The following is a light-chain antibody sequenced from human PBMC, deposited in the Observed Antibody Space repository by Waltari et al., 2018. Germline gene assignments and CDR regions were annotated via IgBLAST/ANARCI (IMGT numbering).Light chain of an antibody. CDR1: QGIGTW. V-gene: IGKV1-12*01. CDR2: GAS. CDR3: QQANTFPLT. Sequence: IQMPQSPSSVSASVGDRVTITCRASQGIGTWLAWYQQKPGKAPKLLIYGASSLQSCVPPRFSGSGSGTDFTLTINNLQPEDFATYSCQQANTFPLTFGGGTKVEIK. J-gene: IGKJ4*01.